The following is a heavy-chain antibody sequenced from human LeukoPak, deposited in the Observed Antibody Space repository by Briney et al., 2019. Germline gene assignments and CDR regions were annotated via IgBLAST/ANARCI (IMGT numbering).Heavy chain of an antibody. CDR1: GFTFSSYG. J-gene: IGHJ4*02. CDR3: ARVSWGSNFYYFDY. CDR2: ISYDGSNK. V-gene: IGHV3-30*03. Sequence: PGGSLRLSCAASGFTFSSYGMHWVRQAPGKGLEWVAVISYDGSNKYYADSVKGRFTISRDNSKNTLYLQMNSLRAEDTAVYYCARVSWGSNFYYFDYWGQGTLVTVSS. D-gene: IGHD7-27*01.